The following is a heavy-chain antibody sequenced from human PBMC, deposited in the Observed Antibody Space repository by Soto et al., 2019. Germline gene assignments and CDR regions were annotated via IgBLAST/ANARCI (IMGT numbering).Heavy chain of an antibody. D-gene: IGHD3-3*01. CDR3: AKDSGGDFWSGYYTPFEPYGMDV. CDR1: GFTFDDYA. J-gene: IGHJ6*02. CDR2: ISWNSGSI. Sequence: GGSLRLSCAASGFTFDDYAMHWVRQAPGKGLEWVSGISWNSGSIGYADSVKGRFTISRDNAKNSLYLQMNSLRAEDTALYYCAKDSGGDFWSGYYTPFEPYGMDVWGQGTTVTVSS. V-gene: IGHV3-9*01.